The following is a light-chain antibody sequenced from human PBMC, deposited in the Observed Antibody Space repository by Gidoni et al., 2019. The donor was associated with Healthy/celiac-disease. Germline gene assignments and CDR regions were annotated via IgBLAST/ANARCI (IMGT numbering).Light chain of an antibody. CDR2: RNN. CDR1: SAHIGSNS. J-gene: IGLJ2*01. V-gene: IGLV1-47*01. Sequence: QSVLTQPPSASATPGQGVTISCSGSSAHIGSNSVYWYQQLPGTAPKLLIYRNNQRPSGVPDRFSGSKSGTSASLAISGLRSEDEADYYCAAWDDSLSGVVFGGGTKLTV. CDR3: AAWDDSLSGVV.